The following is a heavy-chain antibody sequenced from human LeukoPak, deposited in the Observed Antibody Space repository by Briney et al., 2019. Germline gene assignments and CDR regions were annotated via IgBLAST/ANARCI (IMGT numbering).Heavy chain of an antibody. D-gene: IGHD3-10*01. CDR1: GGSISSYY. CDR2: IYYSGST. J-gene: IGHJ4*02. V-gene: IGHV4-59*01. CDR3: ARAPGYGSGDPDY. Sequence: PSETLSLTCTVSGGSISSYYWSWIRQPPGKGLEWIGYIYYSGSTNYNPSLKSRVTISVDTSKNQFSLKLSSVTAADTAVYYCARAPGYGSGDPDYWGQGTLVTVSS.